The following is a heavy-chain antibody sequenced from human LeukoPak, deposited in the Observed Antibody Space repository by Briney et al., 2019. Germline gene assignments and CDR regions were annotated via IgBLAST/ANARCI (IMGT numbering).Heavy chain of an antibody. CDR2: RYYSGST. CDR1: GGSRSTDFYQ. CDR3: ARDLPPYDAFDI. V-gene: IGHV4-61*01. Sequence: SETLSLTCTVSGGSRSTDFYQWGWIRRHPGKGLEWIGHRYYSGSTNYNPSLKSRVTMSVDTSTNQFSLKLSSVTAADTAVHYCARDLPPYDAFDIWGQGTMVTVSS. J-gene: IGHJ3*02.